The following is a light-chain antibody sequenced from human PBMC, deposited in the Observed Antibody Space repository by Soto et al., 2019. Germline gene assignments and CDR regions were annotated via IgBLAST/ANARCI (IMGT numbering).Light chain of an antibody. Sequence: EIVLTQSPGTLSLSPGDRATLSCKASQSVRTYVGWYQQKPGQAPRLLTYDASSRATGIPARFSGSGSGTDFTLTISSLEPEDFAVYYCQQRSNWPITFGQGTRLEI. CDR2: DAS. J-gene: IGKJ5*01. CDR1: QSVRTY. CDR3: QQRSNWPIT. V-gene: IGKV3-11*01.